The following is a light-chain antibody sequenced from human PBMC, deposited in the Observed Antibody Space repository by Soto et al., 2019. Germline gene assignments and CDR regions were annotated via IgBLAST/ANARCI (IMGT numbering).Light chain of an antibody. CDR3: QQYNNWPPYT. CDR1: QSVSSN. Sequence: EIVMTQSPATLSVSPGERATLSCRASQSVSSNLAWYQQKPGQAPRLLIYGASTRATGIRARFSGSGSWTEFTLTISSLQSEDFAVYYCQQYNNWPPYTFGQGTKLEIK. J-gene: IGKJ2*01. CDR2: GAS. V-gene: IGKV3-15*01.